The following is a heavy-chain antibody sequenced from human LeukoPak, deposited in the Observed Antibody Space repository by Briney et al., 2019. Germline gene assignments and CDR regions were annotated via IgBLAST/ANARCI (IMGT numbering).Heavy chain of an antibody. J-gene: IGHJ4*02. D-gene: IGHD3-22*01. Sequence: GGSLRLSCAASGFTFSNAWMSWVRQAPGKGLEWVGRIKSKTDGGTTDYAAPVKGRFTISRDDSKNTLYLQMNSLKTEDTAVYYCTTDRSSSGYYYESYFDYWGQGTLVIVSS. CDR2: IKSKTDGGTT. CDR3: TTDRSSSGYYYESYFDY. V-gene: IGHV3-15*01. CDR1: GFTFSNAW.